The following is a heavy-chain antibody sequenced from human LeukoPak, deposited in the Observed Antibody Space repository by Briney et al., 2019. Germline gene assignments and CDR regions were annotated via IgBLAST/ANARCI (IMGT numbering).Heavy chain of an antibody. CDR1: GYTFTSYY. CDR2: INPSGGST. D-gene: IGHD1-26*01. V-gene: IGHV1-46*01. J-gene: IGHJ4*02. CDR3: ARGELDRIDY. Sequence: ASVEVSCKASGYTFTSYYMHWVRQAPGQGLEWMGIINPSGGSTSYAQKFQGRVTMTRDMSTSTAYMELSRLRSDDTAVYYCARGELDRIDYWGQGTLVTVSS.